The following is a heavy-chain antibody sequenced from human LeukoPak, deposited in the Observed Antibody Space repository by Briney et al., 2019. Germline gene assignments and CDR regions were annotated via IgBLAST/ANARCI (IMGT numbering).Heavy chain of an antibody. J-gene: IGHJ5*02. CDR1: GYTFTGYY. Sequence: ASVKVSCKASGYTFTGYYMHWVRQAPGQGLEWMGWINPNSGGTNYAQKFQGRVTMTRDTSISTAYMELSRLRSDDTAVYYCARVDQLLINWFDPWGQGTLVTVSS. CDR2: INPNSGGT. CDR3: ARVDQLLINWFDP. D-gene: IGHD2-2*01. V-gene: IGHV1-2*02.